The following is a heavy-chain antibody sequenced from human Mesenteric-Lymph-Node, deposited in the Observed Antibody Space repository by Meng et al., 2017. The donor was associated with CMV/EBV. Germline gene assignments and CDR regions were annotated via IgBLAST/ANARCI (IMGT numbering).Heavy chain of an antibody. D-gene: IGHD1-20*01. CDR2: ISYDGSEN. Sequence: GGSLRLSCAASGFTFSAYAMHWVRQAPGKGLEWVAVISYDGSENYYGDSVKGRFTISRDNSKNTLYLRMNSLRAEDTAVYFGGRDERSQYNWNLGGRARIYYYGMDVCGQGTTVTVSS. J-gene: IGHJ6*02. V-gene: IGHV3-30*03. CDR3: GRDERSQYNWNLGGRARIYYYGMDV. CDR1: GFTFSAYA.